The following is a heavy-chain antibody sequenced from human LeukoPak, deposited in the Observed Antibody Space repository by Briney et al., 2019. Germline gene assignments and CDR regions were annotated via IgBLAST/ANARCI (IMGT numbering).Heavy chain of an antibody. CDR2: IFESGST. V-gene: IGHV4-4*02. Sequence: PSETLSLTCAVSGGSVSSSNWWSWVRQTPGQGLEWIGEIFESGSTNYNPSLKSRVTMSVDKSKNQFSLKLTSVTDADTAVYYCTKLLFYGDSNEYYFDYWGQGTLVLVSS. D-gene: IGHD4-17*01. CDR3: TKLLFYGDSNEYYFDY. CDR1: GGSVSSSNW. J-gene: IGHJ4*02.